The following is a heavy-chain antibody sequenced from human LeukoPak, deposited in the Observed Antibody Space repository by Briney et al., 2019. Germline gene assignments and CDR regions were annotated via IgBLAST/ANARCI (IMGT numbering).Heavy chain of an antibody. CDR3: ARDPPVGAPLYDAFDI. V-gene: IGHV3-30-3*01. Sequence: GGSLRLSCAASGFTFSSYAMHWVRQAPGKGLEWVAVISYDGSNKYYADSVKGRFTISRDNSKNTLYLQMNSLRAEDTAVYYCARDPPVGAPLYDAFDIWGQGTMVTVSS. J-gene: IGHJ3*02. CDR2: ISYDGSNK. CDR1: GFTFSSYA. D-gene: IGHD1-26*01.